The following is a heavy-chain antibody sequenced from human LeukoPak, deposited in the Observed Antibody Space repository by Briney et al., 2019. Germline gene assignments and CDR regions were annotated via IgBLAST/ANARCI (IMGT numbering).Heavy chain of an antibody. J-gene: IGHJ4*02. D-gene: IGHD6-13*01. Sequence: GGSLRLSCAASGFTFSSYGMHWVRQAPGKGLEWVAVIWYDGSNKYYADSVKGRFTISRDNSKNTLYLQMNSLGAEDTAVYYCARVWGIAAAADYWGQGTLVTVSS. CDR3: ARVWGIAAAADY. V-gene: IGHV3-33*01. CDR1: GFTFSSYG. CDR2: IWYDGSNK.